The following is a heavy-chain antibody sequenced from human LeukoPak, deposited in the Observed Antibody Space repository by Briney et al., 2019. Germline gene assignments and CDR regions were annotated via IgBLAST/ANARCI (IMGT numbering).Heavy chain of an antibody. CDR2: ISAYNGNT. D-gene: IGHD2-2*01. CDR1: GYTFTSYG. V-gene: IGHV1-18*01. CDR3: ARDRADCSSTSCYYTDFDY. J-gene: IGHJ4*02. Sequence: ASVKVSCKASGYTFTSYGISWVRQAPGQGLEWMGWISAYNGNTNYAQKLQGRVTMTTDTSTSTAYMELRSLRSDDTAVYYCARDRADCSSTSCYYTDFDYWGQETLVTVSS.